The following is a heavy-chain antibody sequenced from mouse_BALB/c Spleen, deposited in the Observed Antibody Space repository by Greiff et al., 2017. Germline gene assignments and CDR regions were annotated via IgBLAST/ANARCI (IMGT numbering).Heavy chain of an antibody. D-gene: IGHD2-1*01. CDR3: ARQSYGNYGGFDY. V-gene: IGHV5-12-1*01. CDR1: GFAFSSYD. Sequence: EVQLVESGGGLVKPGGSLKLSCAASGFAFSSYDMSWVRQTPEKRLEWVAYISSGGGSTYYPDTVKGRFTISRDNAKNTLYLQMSSLKSEDTAMYYCARQSYGNYGGFDYWGQGTTLTVSS. CDR2: ISSGGGST. J-gene: IGHJ2*01.